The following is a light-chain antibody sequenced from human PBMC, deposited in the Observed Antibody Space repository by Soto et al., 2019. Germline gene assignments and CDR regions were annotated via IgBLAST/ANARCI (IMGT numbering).Light chain of an antibody. CDR1: GSAASVFAF. J-gene: IGLJ2*01. CDR2: EVS. CDR3: ASYTSSSTSVI. V-gene: IGLV2-14*01. Sequence: QSALIQPASVSGSPGQSVILSCTATGSAASVFAFISWYQQHPGKTPKLIIYEVSNRPSGVSSRFSGSKSGTTASLSISGLQAEDEADYYCASYTSSSTSVIFGRGTKLTVL.